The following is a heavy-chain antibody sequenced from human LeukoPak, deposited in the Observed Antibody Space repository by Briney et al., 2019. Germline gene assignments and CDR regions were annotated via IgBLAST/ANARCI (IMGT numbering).Heavy chain of an antibody. J-gene: IGHJ3*02. CDR1: GFRFSYHD. Sequence: PAGSLRLSCAASGFRFSYHDMHWVRQAPGKGLEFVSSIGAAGAHTFYADSVKGRFTISRDNFQSTMYLQMDGLRPEDSAVYYCARELGGTKTGGFDIWGQGTVVTVSS. CDR2: IGAAGAHT. V-gene: IGHV3-64*02. D-gene: IGHD1-14*01. CDR3: ARELGGTKTGGFDI.